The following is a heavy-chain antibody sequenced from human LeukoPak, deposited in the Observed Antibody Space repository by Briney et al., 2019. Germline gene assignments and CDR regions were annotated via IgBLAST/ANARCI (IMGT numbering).Heavy chain of an antibody. D-gene: IGHD1-26*01. CDR1: GFPFDDKA. CDR3: VKDIGSGSYRYGGYFDY. V-gene: IGHV3-9*03. CDR2: ISRNSDST. Sequence: GRSLRLSCAASGFPFDDKAMHWVRQAPGKGLEWVAGISRNSDSTGYADSVKGRFTITRDNAKNSLYLQMNSLRAEDMALYYCVKDIGSGSYRYGGYFDYWGQGTLVTVSS. J-gene: IGHJ4*02.